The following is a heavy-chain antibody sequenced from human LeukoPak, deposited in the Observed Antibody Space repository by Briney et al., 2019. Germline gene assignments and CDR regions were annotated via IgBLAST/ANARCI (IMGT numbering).Heavy chain of an antibody. D-gene: IGHD1-1*01. Sequence: KPSETLSLTCTVSGGSISSYYWSWIRQPPGKGLEWIGYIYYSGSTNYNPSLKSRVTISVDASKNQFSLKLSSVTAADTAVYYCARDRDWIYWFDAWGQGTLVTVST. CDR2: IYYSGST. J-gene: IGHJ5*02. V-gene: IGHV4-59*01. CDR3: ARDRDWIYWFDA. CDR1: GGSISSYY.